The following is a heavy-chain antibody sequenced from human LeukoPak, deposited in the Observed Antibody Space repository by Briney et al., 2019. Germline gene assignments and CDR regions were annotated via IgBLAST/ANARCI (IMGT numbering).Heavy chain of an antibody. CDR1: GFTFSSYA. CDR2: ISGSGGST. Sequence: PGGSLRLSCAASGFTFSSYAMSWVRQAPGKGLEWVSAISGSGGSTYYAGSVKGRFTVSRDNSKSTLYLQMNSLTVEDTAVYYCARGVGDNCYSGLDRWGQGTLVTVSS. CDR3: ARGVGDNCYSGLDR. D-gene: IGHD2-15*01. J-gene: IGHJ5*02. V-gene: IGHV3-23*01.